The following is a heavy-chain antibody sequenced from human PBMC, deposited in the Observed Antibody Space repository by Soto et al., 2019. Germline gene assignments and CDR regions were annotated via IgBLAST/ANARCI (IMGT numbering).Heavy chain of an antibody. CDR3: ARAPLSRSGWFDAFDI. D-gene: IGHD6-19*01. J-gene: IGHJ3*02. Sequence: QVQLQESGPGLVKPSETLSLTCAVSGYSISSGYSCGWIRQPPGKGLEWVGNIFHSESTFYNPSLKSRVTISVDTSKKQCSLKLRSVTPADTAVYYCARAPLSRSGWFDAFDIWGQGTMVTVS. CDR1: GYSISSGYS. V-gene: IGHV4-38-2*01. CDR2: IFHSEST.